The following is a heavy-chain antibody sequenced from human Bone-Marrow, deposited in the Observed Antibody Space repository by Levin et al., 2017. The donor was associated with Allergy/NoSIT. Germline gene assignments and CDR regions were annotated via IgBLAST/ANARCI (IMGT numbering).Heavy chain of an antibody. D-gene: IGHD3-10*01. Sequence: GESLKISCKASGYTFTSYGISWVRQAPGQGLEWMGWISAYNGNTNYAQKLQGRVTMTTDTSTSTAYMELRSLRSDDTAVYYCARDPLWFGELLSPTGPYYFDYWGQGTLVTVSS. CDR3: ARDPLWFGELLSPTGPYYFDY. CDR2: ISAYNGNT. V-gene: IGHV1-18*01. J-gene: IGHJ4*02. CDR1: GYTFTSYG.